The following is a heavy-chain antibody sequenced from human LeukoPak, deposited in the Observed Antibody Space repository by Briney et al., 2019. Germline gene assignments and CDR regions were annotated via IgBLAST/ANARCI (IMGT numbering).Heavy chain of an antibody. V-gene: IGHV1-46*01. D-gene: IGHD3-10*01. Sequence: ASVNVSCKASGYTFTSYGIGWVRQAPGQGLEWMGTIHPNDYTTTYAQRFQGRVTMTRDASTSTVYMDLSSLRSEDTAVYYCAREAFAAGKNFDYWGQGTQVTVSS. CDR3: AREAFAAGKNFDY. CDR1: GYTFTSYG. J-gene: IGHJ4*02. CDR2: IHPNDYTT.